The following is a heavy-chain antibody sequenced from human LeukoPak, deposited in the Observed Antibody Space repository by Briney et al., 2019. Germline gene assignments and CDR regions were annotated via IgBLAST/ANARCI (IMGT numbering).Heavy chain of an antibody. CDR2: INPSGGST. D-gene: IGHD1-26*01. V-gene: IGHV1-46*01. CDR3: ARDLSGSHTSVGFDY. J-gene: IGHJ4*02. CDR1: GYTFTSYY. Sequence: ASVKVSCKASGYTFTSYYMHWVRQAPGQGLEWMGIINPSGGSTSYAQKFQGRVTMTRDTSMSTVYMELSSLRSEDTAVYYCARDLSGSHTSVGFDYWGQGTLVTVSS.